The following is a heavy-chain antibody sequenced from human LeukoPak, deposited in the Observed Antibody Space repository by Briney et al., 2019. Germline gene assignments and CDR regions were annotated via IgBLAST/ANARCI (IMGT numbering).Heavy chain of an antibody. CDR3: ARVGQWQYYFDY. D-gene: IGHD6-19*01. CDR1: GDSFRSHY. V-gene: IGHV4-59*11. J-gene: IGHJ4*02. CDR2: MFYSGST. Sequence: SETLSLTCTVSGDSFRSHYWSWVRQPPGKALEWIGYMFYSGSTNYNPSLKSRVTISVDTSKNQFSLKLNSVTAADTAMYYCARVGQWQYYFDYWGQGTLVTVSS.